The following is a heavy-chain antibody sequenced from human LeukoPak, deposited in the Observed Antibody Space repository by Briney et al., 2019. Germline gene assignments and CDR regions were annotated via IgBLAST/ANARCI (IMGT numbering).Heavy chain of an antibody. CDR3: TTDDIAAAGTFDY. V-gene: IGHV3-15*01. CDR1: GFTFSHAW. J-gene: IGHJ4*02. Sequence: PGGSLRLSCAASGFTFSHAWMSWVRQAPGKGLEWVGCIKSKTDGGTTDYAAPVKGRFTISRDDSKNTLYLQMNSLKTEDTAVYYCTTDDIAAAGTFDYWGQGTLVTVSS. D-gene: IGHD6-13*01. CDR2: IKSKTDGGTT.